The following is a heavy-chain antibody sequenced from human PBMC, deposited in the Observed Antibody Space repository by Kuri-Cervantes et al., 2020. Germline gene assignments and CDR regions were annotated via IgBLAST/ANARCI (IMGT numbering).Heavy chain of an antibody. CDR3: ARDVGGDYSIDWYFDL. Sequence: GGSLRLSCAASGFSVGTYWMHWVRQVPGKGLGWVSRMNIEGNMVNYARSVRGRFTISRDNARNTLYLQMNSLRAEDTAVYYCARDVGGDYSIDWYFDLWGRGTLVTVSS. J-gene: IGHJ2*01. D-gene: IGHD4-17*01. V-gene: IGHV3-74*01. CDR1: GFSVGTYW. CDR2: MNIEGNMV.